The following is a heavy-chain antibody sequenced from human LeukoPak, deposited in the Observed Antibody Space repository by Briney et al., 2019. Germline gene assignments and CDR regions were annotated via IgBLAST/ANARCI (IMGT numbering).Heavy chain of an antibody. CDR3: ASSTYYDILTGSYMGAFDI. Sequence: PSETLSLTCTVSGGSISSYYWSWIRQPPGKGLEWIGYIYYSGSSNYNPSLKSRVTISVDTSKNQFSLKLSSVTAADTAVYYCASSTYYDILTGSYMGAFDIWGQGTMVTVSS. CDR1: GGSISSYY. J-gene: IGHJ3*02. CDR2: IYYSGSS. V-gene: IGHV4-59*08. D-gene: IGHD3-9*01.